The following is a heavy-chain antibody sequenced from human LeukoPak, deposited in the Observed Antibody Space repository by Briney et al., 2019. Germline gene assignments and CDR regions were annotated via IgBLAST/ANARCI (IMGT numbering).Heavy chain of an antibody. Sequence: ASVKVSCMASGYTFTSYDINWVRQATGQGLEWMGWMNPNSGNTGYAQEFQGRVTMTRNTSISTAYMELSSLRSEDTAVYYCARESGYDFWSGYYSYYYGMDVWGQGTTVTVSS. D-gene: IGHD3-3*01. CDR1: GYTFTSYD. V-gene: IGHV1-8*01. CDR3: ARESGYDFWSGYYSYYYGMDV. CDR2: MNPNSGNT. J-gene: IGHJ6*02.